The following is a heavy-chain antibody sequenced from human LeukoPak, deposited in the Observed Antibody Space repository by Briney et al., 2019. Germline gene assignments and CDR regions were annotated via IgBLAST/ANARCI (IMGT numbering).Heavy chain of an antibody. J-gene: IGHJ6*02. CDR1: GYKFTDYW. V-gene: IGHV5-51*04. CDR3: ARSAPPDNWNDLRYYYPMDV. D-gene: IGHD1-1*01. CDR2: IYPGDSDT. Sequence: GKSLKISCKGSGYKFTDYWIGWVRQMPGKGLEWMGIIYPGDSDTTYSPSFQGQVTISAEEPINTAYLQWSSLKASDTAIYYCARSAPPDNWNDLRYYYPMDVWGQGTTVTVSS.